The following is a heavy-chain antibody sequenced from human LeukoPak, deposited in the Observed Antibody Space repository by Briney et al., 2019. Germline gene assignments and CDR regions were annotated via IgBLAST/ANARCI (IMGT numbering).Heavy chain of an antibody. CDR2: IKQDGSQK. Sequence: GGSLRLSCAASGFTFSNYWMTWVRQAPGKGLEWVANIKQDGSQKYYVDSVKGRLTIPRDNAKNSVYLQMNSLRVGDAAVYYCARIGYSSSCTDYWGQGTQVTVSS. J-gene: IGHJ4*02. CDR1: GFTFSNYW. D-gene: IGHD2-2*01. CDR3: ARIGYSSSCTDY. V-gene: IGHV3-7*01.